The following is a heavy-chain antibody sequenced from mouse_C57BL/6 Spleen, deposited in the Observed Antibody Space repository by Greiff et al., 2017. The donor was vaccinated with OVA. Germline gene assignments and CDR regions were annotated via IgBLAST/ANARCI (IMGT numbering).Heavy chain of an antibody. J-gene: IGHJ2*01. CDR1: GYSITSGYY. V-gene: IGHV3-6*01. Sequence: VQLKESGPGLVKPSQSLSLTCSVTGYSITSGYYWNWIRQFPGNKLEWMGYISYDGSNNYNPSLKNRISITRDTSKNQFFLKLNSVTTEDTATYYCARAPIYYDYDLDYWGQGTTLTVSS. CDR3: ARAPIYYDYDLDY. CDR2: ISYDGSN. D-gene: IGHD2-4*01.